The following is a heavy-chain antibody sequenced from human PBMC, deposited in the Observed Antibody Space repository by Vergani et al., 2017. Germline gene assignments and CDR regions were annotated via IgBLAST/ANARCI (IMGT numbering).Heavy chain of an antibody. CDR2: ISSSSSYI. Sequence: EVQLVESGGGLVKPGGSLRLSCAASGFTFSSYSMNWVRQAPGKGLEWVSSISSSSSYIYYADSVKGRFTISRDNAKNSLYLQMNSLRAEDTAVYYCARGGSPYYYDSSGYSPPSYGMDVWGQGTTVTVSS. CDR3: ARGGSPYYYDSSGYSPPSYGMDV. D-gene: IGHD3-22*01. CDR1: GFTFSSYS. J-gene: IGHJ6*02. V-gene: IGHV3-21*04.